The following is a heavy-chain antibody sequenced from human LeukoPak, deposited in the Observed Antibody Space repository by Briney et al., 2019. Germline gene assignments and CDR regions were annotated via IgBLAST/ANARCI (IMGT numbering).Heavy chain of an antibody. CDR2: IYYSGST. CDR1: GGSMSPYH. D-gene: IGHD2-15*01. J-gene: IGHJ4*02. V-gene: IGHV4-59*12. CDR3: ARTSYCSGGSCYLSPGDY. Sequence: SETLSLTCTVSGGSMSPYHWGWIRQPPGKGLEWTGYIYYSGSTNYNPSLKSRVTISVDTSKNQFSLKLSSVTAADTAVYYCARTSYCSGGSCYLSPGDYWGQGTLVTVSS.